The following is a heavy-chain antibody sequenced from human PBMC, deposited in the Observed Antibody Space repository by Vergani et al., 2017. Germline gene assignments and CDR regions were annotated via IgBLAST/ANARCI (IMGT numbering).Heavy chain of an antibody. CDR3: ARDYVSFGGVIVYGVFDY. CDR1: GFTFGDYA. Sequence: EVQLVESGGGLVKPGRSLRLSCTASGFTFGDYAMSWFRQAPGKGLEWVGFIRSKAYGGTTEYAASVKGRFTISRDDSKSIAYLQMNSLKTEDTAVYYCARDYVSFGGVIVYGVFDYWGQGTLVTVSS. D-gene: IGHD3-16*02. V-gene: IGHV3-49*05. J-gene: IGHJ4*02. CDR2: IRSKAYGGTT.